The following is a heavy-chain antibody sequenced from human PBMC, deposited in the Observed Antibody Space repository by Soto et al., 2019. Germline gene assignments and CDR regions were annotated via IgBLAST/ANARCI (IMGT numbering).Heavy chain of an antibody. J-gene: IGHJ4*02. CDR3: AKEEAFGSGGHDL. CDR1: GFTLGNYA. Sequence: QAQLVESGGGVVQPGRSLRLSCVASGFTLGNYAMHWVRQAPGKGLEWVAGIWFDGDFQAYAESVRGRFTISRDKAKNNLNLQMNSLRVEDTETYYCAKEEAFGSGGHDLWGQGTLVIVSS. V-gene: IGHV3-33*03. CDR2: IWFDGDFQ. D-gene: IGHD6-19*01.